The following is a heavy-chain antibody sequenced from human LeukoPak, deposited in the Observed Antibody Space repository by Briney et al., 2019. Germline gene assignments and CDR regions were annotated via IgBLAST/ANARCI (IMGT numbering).Heavy chain of an antibody. CDR3: ARQGSGRSSDY. CDR2: IYYSGST. J-gene: IGHJ4*02. V-gene: IGHV4-39*01. CDR1: GGSISSSSYS. D-gene: IGHD1-26*01. Sequence: PSETLSLTCTVSGGSISSSSYSWGWIRHPPGKGLEWIGSIYYSGSTFYNPSLKSRVTISVETSKNQFSLKLSSVTAADTAVYYCARQGSGRSSDYWGQGTLVTVSS.